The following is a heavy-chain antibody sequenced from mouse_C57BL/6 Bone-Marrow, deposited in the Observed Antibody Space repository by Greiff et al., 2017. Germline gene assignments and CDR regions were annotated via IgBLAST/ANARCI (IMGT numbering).Heavy chain of an antibody. CDR1: GYTFTDYY. CDR3: AREGAYYGNYEAWFAY. D-gene: IGHD2-1*01. J-gene: IGHJ3*01. Sequence: VQLQQSGPVLVKPGASVKMSCKASGYTFTDYYMNWVKQSHGKSLEWIGVINPYNGGTSYNQKFKGKATLTVDKSSSTAYMELNRLTSEDSSVYYCAREGAYYGNYEAWFAYWGQGTLVTVSA. V-gene: IGHV1-19*01. CDR2: INPYNGGT.